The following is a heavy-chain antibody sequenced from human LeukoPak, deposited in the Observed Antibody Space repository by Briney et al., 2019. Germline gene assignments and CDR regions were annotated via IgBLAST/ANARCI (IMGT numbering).Heavy chain of an antibody. V-gene: IGHV1-8*01. J-gene: IGHJ4*02. Sequence: GASVKVSCKASGYTFTSYDFNWVRQATGQRPEWMGWMSPNSGDTGYAQKFQDRVTMTRNTSISTAYMELSSLRSDGTAVYYCARGPSNLGYDYWGPGTLVTVSS. CDR3: ARGPSNLGYDY. D-gene: IGHD1-1*01. CDR2: MSPNSGDT. CDR1: GYTFTSYD.